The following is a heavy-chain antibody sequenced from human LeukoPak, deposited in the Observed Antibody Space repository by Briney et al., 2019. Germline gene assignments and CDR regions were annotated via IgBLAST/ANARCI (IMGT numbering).Heavy chain of an antibody. J-gene: IGHJ4*02. CDR2: ISGSGGST. V-gene: IGHV3-23*01. Sequence: PGGSLRLSCAASGFTFSHYAMTWVRQAPGKGLEWVSAISGSGGSTYYADSVKGRFTISRDNSKNTLYLQMNSVRAEDAALYFCAKTLSYSSGWVYWGQGTLVTVSP. CDR3: AKTLSYSSGWVY. D-gene: IGHD6-19*01. CDR1: GFTFSHYA.